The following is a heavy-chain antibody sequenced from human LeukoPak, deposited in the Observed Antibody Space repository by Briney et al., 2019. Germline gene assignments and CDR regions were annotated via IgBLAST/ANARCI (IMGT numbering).Heavy chain of an antibody. CDR2: ISKSGDST. Sequence: GGSLRPSCAASGFSFSSYAMSWVRQAPGKGLEWVSAISKSGDSTFYADSVKGRFTISRDNSQNTLYVQMNSLRAEDTAVYYCAKDQGYSSAWYSRDGFDMWGQGTMVTVSS. J-gene: IGHJ3*02. CDR1: GFSFSSYA. V-gene: IGHV3-23*01. D-gene: IGHD6-19*01. CDR3: AKDQGYSSAWYSRDGFDM.